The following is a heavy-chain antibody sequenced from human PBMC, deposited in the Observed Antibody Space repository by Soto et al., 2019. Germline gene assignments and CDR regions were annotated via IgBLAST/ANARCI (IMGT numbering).Heavy chain of an antibody. CDR1: GGSFSGYY. CDR2: INHSGST. Sequence: QVQLQQWGAGLLKPSETLPLTCAVYGGSFSGYYWSWIRQPPGKGLEWIGEINHSGSTNYNPSLKSRVTISVDTSKNQFSLKLSSVTAADTAVYYCARMVGIEYSSSVIDYWGQGTLVTVSS. D-gene: IGHD6-6*01. V-gene: IGHV4-34*01. J-gene: IGHJ4*02. CDR3: ARMVGIEYSSSVIDY.